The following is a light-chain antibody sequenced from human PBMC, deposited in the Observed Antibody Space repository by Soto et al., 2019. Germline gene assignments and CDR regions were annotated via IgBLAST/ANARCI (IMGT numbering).Light chain of an antibody. J-gene: IGLJ2*01. Sequence: QAVVTQPRSVSGSPGQSVTISCTGTSSDLGGYNYVSWYQHHPGKAPKLMIYDVSKRPSGVPDRFSGSKSGNTASLTISGLQAEDEADYHCCSYAGNYTVIFGGGTKLTVL. V-gene: IGLV2-11*01. CDR3: CSYAGNYTVI. CDR1: SSDLGGYNY. CDR2: DVS.